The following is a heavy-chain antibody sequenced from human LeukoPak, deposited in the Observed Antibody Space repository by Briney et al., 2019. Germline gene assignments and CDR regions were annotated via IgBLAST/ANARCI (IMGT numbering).Heavy chain of an antibody. V-gene: IGHV3-9*01. D-gene: IGHD6-6*01. J-gene: IGHJ4*02. CDR3: AKDRFGSSFYYFDY. CDR2: ISWNSDSR. Sequence: PGRSLRLSCAASGFTFDDYAMHWVRQAPGKGLEWVSGISWNSDSRGYADSVKGRFTISRDNAKNSLYLQMNSLRAEDTALYFCAKDRFGSSFYYFDYWGQGTLVTVSS. CDR1: GFTFDDYA.